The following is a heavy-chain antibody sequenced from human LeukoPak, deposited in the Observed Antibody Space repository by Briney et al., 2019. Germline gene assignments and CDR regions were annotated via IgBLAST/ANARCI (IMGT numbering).Heavy chain of an antibody. J-gene: IGHJ6*03. V-gene: IGHV4-34*01. CDR2: INHSGST. D-gene: IGHD6-13*01. CDR3: ARLPYSSKYYYMDV. CDR1: GGSFSGYY. Sequence: SETLSLTCAVYGGSFSGYYWSWIRQPPGKGLEWSGEINHSGSTNYNPSLKSRVTISVDTSKNQFSLKLSSVTAADTAVYYCARLPYSSKYYYMDVWGKGTTVTVSS.